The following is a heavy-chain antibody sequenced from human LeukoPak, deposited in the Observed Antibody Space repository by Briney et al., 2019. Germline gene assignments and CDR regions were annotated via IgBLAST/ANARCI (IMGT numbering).Heavy chain of an antibody. CDR3: ARDEAHSYGNYFDP. Sequence: SETLSLTCTVSGDAISTYYWNWIRQTPGKGLEWVGHIASGTTDYNPSLKSRAIISVDTSKNQISLRLTSVTAADTAVYYCARDEAHSYGNYFDPWGPGTQVLVSS. J-gene: IGHJ4*02. CDR2: IASGTT. D-gene: IGHD3-10*01. V-gene: IGHV4-4*08. CDR1: GDAISTYY.